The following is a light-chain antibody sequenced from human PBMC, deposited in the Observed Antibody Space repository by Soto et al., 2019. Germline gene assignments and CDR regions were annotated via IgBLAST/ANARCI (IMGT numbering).Light chain of an antibody. CDR2: HVS. J-gene: IGLJ1*01. CDR3: YSYTTSSTYV. CDR1: SSDVGAYNY. Sequence: QSGLTQTAAVSGSPGQSITISCTGPSSDVGAYNYVSWYQQHPAKIPKLMIYHVSNRPSGVSDRFSGSKSGNTASLTISGLQAEDEADYYCYSYTTSSTYVFGTGTKVTVL. V-gene: IGLV2-14*01.